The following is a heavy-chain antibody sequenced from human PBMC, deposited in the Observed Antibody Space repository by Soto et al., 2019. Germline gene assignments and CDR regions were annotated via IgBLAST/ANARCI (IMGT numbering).Heavy chain of an antibody. Sequence: QITLKESGATLVKHTQTLTLTCTFSGFSLSTSGVGVRWIRQPPRKALEWLALIFWADGKRYSPSLKSRLTITKDTSKKQVVLTMTDIDPVDTGTYYCAHRDYDSYRRSFDYWGQGTLVTVSS. D-gene: IGHD3-16*01. J-gene: IGHJ4*02. CDR2: IFWADGK. CDR3: AHRDYDSYRRSFDY. V-gene: IGHV2-5*02. CDR1: GFSLSTSGVG.